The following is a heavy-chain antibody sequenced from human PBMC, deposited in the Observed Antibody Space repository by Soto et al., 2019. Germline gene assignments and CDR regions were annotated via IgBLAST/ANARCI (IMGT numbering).Heavy chain of an antibody. CDR1: GYTFTSYG. CDR2: ISAYNGNT. Sequence: GASVKVSCKASGYTFTSYGISWVRQAPGQGLEWMGWISAYNGNTNYAQKLQGRVTMTTDTSTSTAYMELRSLRSDDTAVYYCARQPEAYSSGWYVEYFQHWGQGTLVTVSS. D-gene: IGHD6-19*01. CDR3: ARQPEAYSSGWYVEYFQH. J-gene: IGHJ1*01. V-gene: IGHV1-18*01.